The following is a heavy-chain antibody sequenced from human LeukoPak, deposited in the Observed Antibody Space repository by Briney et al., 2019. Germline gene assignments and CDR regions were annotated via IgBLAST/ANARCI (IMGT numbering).Heavy chain of an antibody. J-gene: IGHJ4*02. Sequence: SETLSLTCAVYGGSFSGYYWSWIRQPPGKGLEWIGEINHSGSTNYNPSLKSRVTISADTSKNQFSLKLSSVTAADTAVYYCARESGYCSSTSCPKNDYWGQGTLVTVSS. CDR1: GGSFSGYY. CDR3: ARESGYCSSTSCPKNDY. V-gene: IGHV4-34*01. D-gene: IGHD2-2*01. CDR2: INHSGST.